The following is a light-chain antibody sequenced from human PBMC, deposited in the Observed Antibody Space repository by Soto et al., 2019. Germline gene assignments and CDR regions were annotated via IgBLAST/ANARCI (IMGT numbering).Light chain of an antibody. V-gene: IGKV3-20*01. CDR3: LQFDNSPLYT. J-gene: IGKJ2*01. Sequence: EIVLTQSPGTLSLSPGERVTLSCRASHSVSSSSLTWYQQKPGQAPRLLIYGASTRATGIPDRFSGSGSGTDFSLTISRLEPEDFAVYYCLQFDNSPLYTFGQGTKVEI. CDR1: HSVSSSS. CDR2: GAS.